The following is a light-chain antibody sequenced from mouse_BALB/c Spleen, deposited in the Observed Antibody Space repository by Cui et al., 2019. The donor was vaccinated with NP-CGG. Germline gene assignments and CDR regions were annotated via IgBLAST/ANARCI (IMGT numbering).Light chain of an antibody. J-gene: IGLJ1*01. CDR2: GTN. Sequence: HAVLTPQSALTTSPAQTLTLTCRSSTGAVTTSNYANWVQEKPDHLFTGLIGGTNNRAPGVPARFSGSLIGDKAALTITGAQTEDEAIYFCALWYSNHWVFGGGTKLTVL. CDR1: TGAVTTSNY. V-gene: IGLV1*01. CDR3: ALWYSNHWV.